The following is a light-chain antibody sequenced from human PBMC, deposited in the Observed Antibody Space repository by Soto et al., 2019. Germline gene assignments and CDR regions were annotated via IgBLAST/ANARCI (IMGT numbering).Light chain of an antibody. V-gene: IGKV1-5*03. Sequence: DIQMTQSPSTLSASVGDTVTITCRASQSISIWLVWYQQKPGTAPKLLIYKASTLESGVPSRFSGSGSGTEFTLTISSLQPDDFATYYCQQYSSYSPSTFGQGTTVEIK. CDR1: QSISIW. J-gene: IGKJ1*01. CDR2: KAS. CDR3: QQYSSYSPST.